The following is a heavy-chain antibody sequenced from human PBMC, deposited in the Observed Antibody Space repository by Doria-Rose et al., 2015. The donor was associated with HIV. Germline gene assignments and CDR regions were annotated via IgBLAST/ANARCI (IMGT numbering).Heavy chain of an antibody. J-gene: IGHJ6*02. V-gene: IGHV3-33*01. CDR2: IYYDGRTK. Sequence: AVIYYDGRTKYYADSVKGRFTISRDNSKNTVYLQMNSLRAEDTAVYYCVREGEYCSGGSCYGSGLDVWGQGTTVTVPS. CDR3: VREGEYCSGGSCYGSGLDV. D-gene: IGHD2-15*01.